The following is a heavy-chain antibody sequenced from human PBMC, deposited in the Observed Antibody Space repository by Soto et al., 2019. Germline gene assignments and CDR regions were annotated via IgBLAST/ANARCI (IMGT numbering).Heavy chain of an antibody. CDR1: GGSISSYY. V-gene: IGHV4-59*01. Sequence: QVQLQESGPGLVKPSETLSLTCTVSGGSISSYYWSWIRQPPGKGLEWIGYIYYSGSTNYNPSLKSRVTISVDTSKNQFSLKLSSVTAADTAVYYCARGRPQKGGYCSSTSCYSYYYYYMDVWGKGTTVIVSS. J-gene: IGHJ6*03. D-gene: IGHD2-2*01. CDR2: IYYSGST. CDR3: ARGRPQKGGYCSSTSCYSYYYYYMDV.